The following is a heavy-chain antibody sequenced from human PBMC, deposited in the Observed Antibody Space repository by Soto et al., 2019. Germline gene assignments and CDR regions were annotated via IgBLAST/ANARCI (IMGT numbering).Heavy chain of an antibody. CDR2: ISAAGDP. Sequence: VQLVDSGGGLLQPGGSLRLSCEAPGFTFRNYDMPWVRQGTGKGLEWVSGISAAGDPDYADSVEGRFTISRENAQNSFFLQMNSLRVGDTAVYYCARTDRDFYGLDVWGQGTTVIVSS. CDR3: ARTDRDFYGLDV. V-gene: IGHV3-13*05. CDR1: GFTFRNYD. J-gene: IGHJ6*02.